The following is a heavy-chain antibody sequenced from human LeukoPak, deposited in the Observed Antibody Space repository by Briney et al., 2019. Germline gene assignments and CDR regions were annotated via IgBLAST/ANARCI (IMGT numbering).Heavy chain of an antibody. CDR3: ARVSIVATEDY. V-gene: IGHV1-46*01. Sequence: ASVKVSCKASGYTFTNYYIYWVRQAPGQGLEWMGFINPSGGSSRYPQKFQGRLSMTRDMSTSTAYMELRSLRSDDTAVYYCARVSIVATEDYWGQGTLVTVSS. CDR2: INPSGGSS. CDR1: GYTFTNYY. J-gene: IGHJ4*02. D-gene: IGHD5-12*01.